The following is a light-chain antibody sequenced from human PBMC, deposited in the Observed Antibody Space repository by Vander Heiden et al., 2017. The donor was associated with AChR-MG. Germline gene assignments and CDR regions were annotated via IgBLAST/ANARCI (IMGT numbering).Light chain of an antibody. Sequence: HSPLTQHPPASASPSHAITIACTGTSSDVGAYNYVSWYQQHPGKAPKLMIYEVTKRPSGVPDRFSGSKSGNTASLTVSGLQAEDEADYYCTSYAGSNNLVFGGGTKLTVL. CDR1: SSDVGAYNY. CDR2: EVT. J-gene: IGLJ2*01. CDR3: TSYAGSNNLV. V-gene: IGLV2-8*01.